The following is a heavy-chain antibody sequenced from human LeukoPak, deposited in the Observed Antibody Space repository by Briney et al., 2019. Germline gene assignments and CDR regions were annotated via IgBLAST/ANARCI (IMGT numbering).Heavy chain of an antibody. CDR3: ARGPGAWPSLFDN. D-gene: IGHD3-16*01. CDR2: ISASACGA. CDR1: GFTFSSYA. J-gene: IGHJ4*02. Sequence: PGGSLRLSCAASGFTFSSYAMSWVRQAPGKGLEWVSGISASACGAYYADSVKGRFTISRDESKNTLFLQMNSLRADDTALYYCARGPGAWPSLFDNWGQGTLVTVSS. V-gene: IGHV3-23*01.